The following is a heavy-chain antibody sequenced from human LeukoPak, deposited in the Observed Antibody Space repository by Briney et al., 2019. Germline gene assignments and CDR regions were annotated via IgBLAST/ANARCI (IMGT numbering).Heavy chain of an antibody. D-gene: IGHD4-17*01. CDR2: IKQDGSEK. J-gene: IGHJ4*02. V-gene: IGHV3-7*01. CDR3: ARGGNTVDPSGFDY. CDR1: GFTFSSYW. Sequence: GGSMRLSCAASGFTFSSYWMSWVRQAPGKGMEWVANIKQDGSEKYYVDSVKGRFTISRDNGKNSLYLQMNSPRGEDTAVYYCARGGNTVDPSGFDYWGQGTLVTVSS.